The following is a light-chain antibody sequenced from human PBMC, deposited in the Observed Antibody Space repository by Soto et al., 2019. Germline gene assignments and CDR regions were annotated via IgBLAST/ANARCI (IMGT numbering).Light chain of an antibody. CDR3: QQRSNWPPGFT. CDR1: QSVSSY. CDR2: DAS. V-gene: IGKV3-11*01. J-gene: IGKJ3*01. Sequence: EIVLTQSPATLSLSPGERATLSCRASQSVSSYLAWYQQKPGQAPRLLIYDASNRATGIPARFSGSGSGTDFTLTSSSLEPEDFAVYYCQQRSNWPPGFTFGPGTIVDIK.